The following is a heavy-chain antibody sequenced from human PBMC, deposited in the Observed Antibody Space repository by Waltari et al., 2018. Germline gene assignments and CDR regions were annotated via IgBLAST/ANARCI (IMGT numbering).Heavy chain of an antibody. D-gene: IGHD2-2*03. J-gene: IGHJ4*02. CDR2: INHMGST. CDR3: ARGPLGYCSSTSCYVDY. V-gene: IGHV4-34*01. CDR1: GGSFSGYY. Sequence: QVQLQQWGAGLLKPSETLSLTCAVYGGSFSGYYWSWIRQPPGKGLEWIGEINHMGSTNYNPSLKSRVTISVDTSKNQFSLKLSSVTAADTAVYYCARGPLGYCSSTSCYVDYWGQGTLVTVSS.